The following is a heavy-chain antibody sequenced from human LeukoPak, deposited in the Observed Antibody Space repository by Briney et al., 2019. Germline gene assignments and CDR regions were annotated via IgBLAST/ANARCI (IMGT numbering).Heavy chain of an antibody. J-gene: IGHJ4*02. Sequence: PGGSLRLSCAASGFTFSSYGMHWVRQAPGKGLEWVAVITYDGSDNYYADSVKGRFTIYRDNSKSTLYLQMSSLRAEDTAGYYCAKRGDSSGYPAYFDYWGQGTQVTVSS. CDR3: AKRGDSSGYPAYFDY. CDR1: GFTFSSYG. D-gene: IGHD3-22*01. V-gene: IGHV3-30*18. CDR2: ITYDGSDN.